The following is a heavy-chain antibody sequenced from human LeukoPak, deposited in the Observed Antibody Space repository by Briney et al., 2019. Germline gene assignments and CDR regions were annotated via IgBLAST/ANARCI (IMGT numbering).Heavy chain of an antibody. CDR3: ARGYCSGGSCSHDLYYFDY. D-gene: IGHD2-15*01. V-gene: IGHV4-34*01. Sequence: SETLSLTCAVYGGSFSGYSWSWIRPPPGKGLEWIGEINHSGSTNYNPSLKSRVTISVDTSKNQFSLKLSSVTAADTAVYYCARGYCSGGSCSHDLYYFDYWGQGTLVTVSS. CDR2: INHSGST. CDR1: GGSFSGYS. J-gene: IGHJ4*02.